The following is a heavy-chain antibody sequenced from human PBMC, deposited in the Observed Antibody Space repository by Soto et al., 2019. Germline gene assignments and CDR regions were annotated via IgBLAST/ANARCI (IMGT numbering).Heavy chain of an antibody. CDR2: LYATGTT. D-gene: IGHD1-1*01. CDR1: GASISGYY. CDR3: VRDGTKTLRDWFDP. V-gene: IGHV4-4*07. J-gene: IGHJ5*02. Sequence: QVQLQESGPGLVKPSETLSLTCTVSGASISGYYWSWIRKSAGKGLEWIGRLYATGTTDYNPSLKSRVMMSVDTSKKQFSLKLRSVTAADTAVYYCVRDGTKTLRDWFDPWGQGISVTVSS.